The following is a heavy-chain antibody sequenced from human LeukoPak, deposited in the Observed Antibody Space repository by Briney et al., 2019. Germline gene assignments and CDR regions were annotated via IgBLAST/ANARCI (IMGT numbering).Heavy chain of an antibody. CDR2: IKIDGTTT. D-gene: IGHD3-3*01. Sequence: GGSLRLSCAASGFTFSSYAMSWVRQAPGKGLEWVSRIKIDGTTTTYADSVKGRFTISRDNAKDTLYLQMNSLRAEDTAVYYCARDNEWLLYDYWGQGTLVTVSS. V-gene: IGHV3-74*03. CDR3: ARDNEWLLYDY. CDR1: GFTFSSYA. J-gene: IGHJ4*02.